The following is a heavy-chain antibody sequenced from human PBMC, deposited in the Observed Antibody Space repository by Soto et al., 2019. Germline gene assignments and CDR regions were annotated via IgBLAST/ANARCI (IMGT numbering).Heavy chain of an antibody. CDR3: ARNPGIAAHRRYYYYGMDV. J-gene: IGHJ6*02. D-gene: IGHD6-6*01. Sequence: PGGSLRLSCAASGFTFSSYSMNWVRQAPGKGLEWVSSIRSSSSYIYYADSVKGRFTISRDNAKNSLYLQMNSLRAEDTAVYYCARNPGIAAHRRYYYYGMDVWGQGTTVTVSS. V-gene: IGHV3-21*01. CDR2: IRSSSSYI. CDR1: GFTFSSYS.